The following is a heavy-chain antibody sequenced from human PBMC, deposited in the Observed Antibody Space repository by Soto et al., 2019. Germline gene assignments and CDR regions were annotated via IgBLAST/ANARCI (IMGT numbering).Heavy chain of an antibody. CDR1: GGSISSSSYY. J-gene: IGHJ4*02. D-gene: IGHD3-3*01. Sequence: SETLSLTCTVSGGSISSSSYYWAWIRQPPGKGLEWIGCIYYSGTTYYNPSFKSRVTISVDTSKNQFSLNLSSVTAAATPVYYCAGQEYDFWSGYSDHFDYWGQGTLVTVSS. CDR2: IYYSGTT. CDR3: AGQEYDFWSGYSDHFDY. V-gene: IGHV4-39*01.